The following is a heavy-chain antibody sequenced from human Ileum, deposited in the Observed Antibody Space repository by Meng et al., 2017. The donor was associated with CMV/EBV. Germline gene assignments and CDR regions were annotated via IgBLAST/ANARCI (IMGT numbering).Heavy chain of an antibody. J-gene: IGHJ4*02. Sequence: GESLKISCKASGYTFSSYYIHWVRQASGQGLEWMGAINPSDSSTTYAQKFQGRVSMTRDTSTSTVDMELSSLRSEDTAVYYCARTWGYWGQGTLVTVSS. D-gene: IGHD3-16*01. V-gene: IGHV1-46*01. CDR2: INPSDSST. CDR3: ARTWGY. CDR1: GYTFSSYY.